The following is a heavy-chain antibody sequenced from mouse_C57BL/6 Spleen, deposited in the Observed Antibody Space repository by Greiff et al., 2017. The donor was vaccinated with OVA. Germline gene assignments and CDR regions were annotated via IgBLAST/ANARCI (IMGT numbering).Heavy chain of an antibody. V-gene: IGHV1-69*01. Sequence: QVQLQQSGAELVMPGASVKLSCKASGYTFTSYWMHWVKQRPGQGLEWIGEIDTSDSYTNYNQKFTGKSTLTVDKSSSTAYMQRSSLTSDDSAVYYCARGATVVNWYFDVWGTGTTVTVSS. CDR2: IDTSDSYT. D-gene: IGHD1-1*01. CDR1: GYTFTSYW. CDR3: ARGATVVNWYFDV. J-gene: IGHJ1*03.